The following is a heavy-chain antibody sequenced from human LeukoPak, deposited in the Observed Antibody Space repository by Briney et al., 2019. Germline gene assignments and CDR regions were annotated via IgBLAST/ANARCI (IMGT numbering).Heavy chain of an antibody. J-gene: IGHJ6*04. CDR1: VFTFSSYS. V-gene: IGHV3-48*04. CDR3: AELGITMIGGV. CDR2: ISSSGSTI. Sequence: VGSLRLSCAASVFTFSSYSMNWVRQAPGKGLEWVSYISSSGSTIYYADSVKGRFTISRDNAKNSLYLQMNSLRAEDTAVYYCAELGITMIGGVWGKGTTVTISS. D-gene: IGHD3-10*02.